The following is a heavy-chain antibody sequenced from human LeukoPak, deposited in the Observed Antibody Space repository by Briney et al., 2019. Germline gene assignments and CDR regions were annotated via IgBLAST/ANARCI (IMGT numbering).Heavy chain of an antibody. V-gene: IGHV1-8*02. Sequence: ASVKVSCKASGGTFSSYDINWVRQATGQGLEWMGWMNPNSGNTGYAQRFQGRVTMTRNTSMTTAYMELSSLRSEDTAVYYCARRIGSYYAMDVWGQGTTVTVSS. CDR1: GGTFSSYD. D-gene: IGHD1-26*01. CDR2: MNPNSGNT. J-gene: IGHJ6*02. CDR3: ARRIGSYYAMDV.